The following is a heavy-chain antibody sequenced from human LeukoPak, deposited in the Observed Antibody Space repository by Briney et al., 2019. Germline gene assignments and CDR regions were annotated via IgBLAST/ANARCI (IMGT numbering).Heavy chain of an antibody. CDR2: MNSNSGNT. J-gene: IGHJ5*02. CDR3: ARRRTYTTSGWFEP. CDR1: RYTFTSDV. D-gene: IGHD6-6*01. Sequence: ASLKISCKASRYTFTSDVINCVRQAPGHKVQRMGWMNSNSGNTGYAQTFQGRVTMTRNTSISTAYVELSSLRCEDTAVYYCARRRTYTTSGWFEPWGQGTPLTVSP. V-gene: IGHV1-8*01.